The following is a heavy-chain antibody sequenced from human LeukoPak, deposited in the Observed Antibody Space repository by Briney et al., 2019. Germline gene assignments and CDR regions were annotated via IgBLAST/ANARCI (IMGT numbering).Heavy chain of an antibody. D-gene: IGHD3-3*01. Sequence: SETLSLTCAVYGGSFSSYYWSLIRQPPGKGLEWIGYIYYSGSTNYNPSLKSRVTISVDTSKNQFSLKLSSVTAADTAVYYCARGGDDFWSGYYLRFDYWGQGTLVTVSS. CDR2: IYYSGST. CDR3: ARGGDDFWSGYYLRFDY. CDR1: GGSFSSYY. J-gene: IGHJ4*02. V-gene: IGHV4-59*01.